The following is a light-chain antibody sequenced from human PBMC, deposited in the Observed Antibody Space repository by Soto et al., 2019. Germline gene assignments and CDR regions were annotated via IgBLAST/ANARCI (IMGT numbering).Light chain of an antibody. CDR3: LQRRNSWT. J-gene: IGKJ1*01. Sequence: EIVLTQSPATLSLSPGERATLSCRASQSVNTYLAWYQQKPGQAPRLLIYDASNSATGIPARFSGSGSGTDFTLTITSIEPEDFAVYYCLQRRNSWTFGQGTKVDIK. CDR1: QSVNTY. V-gene: IGKV3-11*01. CDR2: DAS.